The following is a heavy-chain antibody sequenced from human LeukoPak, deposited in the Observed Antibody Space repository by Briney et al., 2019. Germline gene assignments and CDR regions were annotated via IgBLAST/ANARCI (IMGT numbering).Heavy chain of an antibody. CDR1: GFTFSTYA. CDR3: ARDLDYGDYEGVFDY. D-gene: IGHD4-17*01. V-gene: IGHV3-23*01. Sequence: GGSLRLSCAASGFTFSTYAMSWVRQAPEKGLEWVSTISGSGVSTYYADSVKGRFTISRDNSKNTLYLQMNSLRAEDTAVYYCARDLDYGDYEGVFDYWGQGTLVTVSS. CDR2: ISGSGVST. J-gene: IGHJ4*02.